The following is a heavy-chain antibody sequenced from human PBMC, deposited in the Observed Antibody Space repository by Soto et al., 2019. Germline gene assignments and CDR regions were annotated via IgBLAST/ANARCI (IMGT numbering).Heavy chain of an antibody. CDR3: ARGYGPFDY. D-gene: IGHD4-17*01. CDR1: GGSFSGYY. Sequence: SETLSLTCAVYGGSFSGYYWSWIRQPPGKGLEWIGEINHSGSTNYNPSLKSRVTISVDTSMNQFSLKLSSVTAADTAVYYCARGYGPFDYWGQGTLVTVSS. J-gene: IGHJ4*02. CDR2: INHSGST. V-gene: IGHV4-34*01.